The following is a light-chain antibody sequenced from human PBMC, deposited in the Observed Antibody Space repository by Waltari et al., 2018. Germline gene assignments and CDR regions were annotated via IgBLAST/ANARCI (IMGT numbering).Light chain of an antibody. CDR2: GAS. J-gene: IGKJ4*01. Sequence: VVLTQSPATLSVSPGERLTLSCRASQSVSSKLAWYQQKPGQAPRLLIYGASTRATGIPARVSGSGSGTEFTLTISRMQSEDSAVYYCQQYSNWLSFGGGTKVEIK. CDR1: QSVSSK. V-gene: IGKV3-15*01. CDR3: QQYSNWLS.